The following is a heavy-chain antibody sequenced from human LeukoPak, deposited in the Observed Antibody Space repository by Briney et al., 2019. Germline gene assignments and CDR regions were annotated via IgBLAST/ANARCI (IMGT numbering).Heavy chain of an antibody. J-gene: IGHJ4*02. D-gene: IGHD5-18*01. CDR2: IYYSGST. CDR1: GGSISSYY. CDR3: ARANTAMVFDY. Sequence: SETLSLTCTVSGGSISSYYWSWIRQPPGKGLEWIGYIYYSGSTNYNPSLKSRVTISVGTSKNQFSLKLSSVTAADTAVYYCARANTAMVFDYWGQGTLVTVSS. V-gene: IGHV4-59*01.